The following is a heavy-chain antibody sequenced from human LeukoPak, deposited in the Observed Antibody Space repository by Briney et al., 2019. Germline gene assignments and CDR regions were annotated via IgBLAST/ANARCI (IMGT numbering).Heavy chain of an antibody. J-gene: IGHJ5*02. CDR3: ARDSTYSSSWYLGWFDP. CDR1: GFTFSSYS. Sequence: GGSLRLSYAASGFTFSSYSMNWVRQAPGKGLEWVSSISSSSSYIYYADSVKGRFTISRDNAKNSLYLQMNSLRAEDTAVYYCARDSTYSSSWYLGWFDPWGQGTLVTVSS. CDR2: ISSSSSYI. V-gene: IGHV3-21*01. D-gene: IGHD6-13*01.